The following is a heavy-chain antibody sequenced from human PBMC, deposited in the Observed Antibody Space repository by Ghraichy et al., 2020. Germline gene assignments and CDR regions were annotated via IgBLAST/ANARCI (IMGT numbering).Heavy chain of an antibody. D-gene: IGHD3-10*01. V-gene: IGHV4-34*01. CDR2: INHSGST. J-gene: IGHJ6*03. CDR1: GGSFSGYY. Sequence: SQTLSLTCAVYGGSFSGYYWSWIRQPPGKGLEWIGEINHSGSTNYNPSLKSRVTISVDTSKNQFSLKLSSVTAADTAVYYCARNRYYYGSGSYYPYYYMDVWGKGTTVTVSS. CDR3: ARNRYYYGSGSYYPYYYMDV.